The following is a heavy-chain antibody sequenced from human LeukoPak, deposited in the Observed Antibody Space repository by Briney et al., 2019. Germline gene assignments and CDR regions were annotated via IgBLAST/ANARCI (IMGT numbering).Heavy chain of an antibody. Sequence: PGESLRLSCEASEFTFRTYAMHWVRQAPGKGLEWVALIAYDGSSKYYADSVRGRFSISRDNSKNTLYLEMNSLRRDDTAVYYCAIFVEYGGNSELYFQHWGQGTLVTVSS. CDR2: IAYDGSSK. J-gene: IGHJ1*01. V-gene: IGHV3-30*04. D-gene: IGHD4-23*01. CDR3: AIFVEYGGNSELYFQH. CDR1: EFTFRTYA.